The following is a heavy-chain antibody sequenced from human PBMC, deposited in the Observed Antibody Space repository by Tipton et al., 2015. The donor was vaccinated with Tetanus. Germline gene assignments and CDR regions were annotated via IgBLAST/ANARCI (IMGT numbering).Heavy chain of an antibody. CDR1: GGSISTRNYF. J-gene: IGHJ4*02. Sequence: TLSLTCTVSGGSISTRNYFWGWIRQPPGKGLEWIGYIYYSGSTNYNPSLKSRVTISVDTSKNQFSLKLSSVTAADTAVYYCARGTGDYWGQGTLVTVSS. V-gene: IGHV4-61*05. D-gene: IGHD1-1*01. CDR2: IYYSGST. CDR3: ARGTGDY.